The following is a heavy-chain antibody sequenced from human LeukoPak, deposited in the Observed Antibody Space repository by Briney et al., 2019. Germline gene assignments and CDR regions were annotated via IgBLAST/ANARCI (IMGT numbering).Heavy chain of an antibody. V-gene: IGHV3-21*01. Sequence: GGSLRLSCAASGFTFSDYSMNWVRQAPGKGLDWVSSISSTSTYILYADSVKDRFTISRDNARNSLYLQMNSLRAEDTAVYYCARDPSAFDIWGQGTMVTVSS. CDR2: ISSTSTYI. CDR3: ARDPSAFDI. CDR1: GFTFSDYS. J-gene: IGHJ3*02.